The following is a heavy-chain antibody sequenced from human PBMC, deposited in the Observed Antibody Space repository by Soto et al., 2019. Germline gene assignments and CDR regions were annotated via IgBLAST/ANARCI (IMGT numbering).Heavy chain of an antibody. Sequence: QITLKESGPTLVKPTQTLTLTCSFSGFSLSTSNVGVGWIRPPPGTALEWLALFSWDDDKRYSPSLRSRLTATKDTSKNQVVLIMTNMEPVDTATYYCAQSRCGGDFLQSYASHYFYGMDVLGQGTTVTVSS. CDR2: FSWDDDK. J-gene: IGHJ6*02. D-gene: IGHD2-21*02. CDR1: GFSLSTSNVG. CDR3: AQSRCGGDFLQSYASHYFYGMDV. V-gene: IGHV2-5*02.